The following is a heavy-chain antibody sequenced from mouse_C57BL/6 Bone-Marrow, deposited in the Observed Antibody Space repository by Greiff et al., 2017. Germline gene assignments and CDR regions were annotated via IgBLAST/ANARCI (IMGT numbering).Heavy chain of an antibody. CDR3: AWIDYYFDY. CDR1: GYTFTSYG. Sequence: QVQLKQSGAELARPGASVKLSCKASGYTFTSYGISWVKQRTGQGLEWIGEIYPRSGNTYYNEKFKGKATLTADKSSSTAYMELRSLTSEDSAVYFCAWIDYYFDYWGQGTTLTVSS. CDR2: IYPRSGNT. V-gene: IGHV1-81*01. J-gene: IGHJ2*01.